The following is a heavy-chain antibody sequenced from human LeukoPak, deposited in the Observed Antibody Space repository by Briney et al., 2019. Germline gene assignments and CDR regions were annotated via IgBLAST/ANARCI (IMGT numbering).Heavy chain of an antibody. V-gene: IGHV4-39*01. CDR2: IYYSGST. CDR1: GGSISSSSYY. Sequence: SETLSLTCTVSGGSISSSSYYWGWIRQPPGKGLEWIGSIYYSGSTYYNPSLKSRVTISVDTSKNQFSLKLSSVTAADTAVHYCARHLNPKCSGGSCYPIGYYYYYGMDVWGQGTTVTVSS. D-gene: IGHD2-15*01. J-gene: IGHJ6*02. CDR3: ARHLNPKCSGGSCYPIGYYYYYGMDV.